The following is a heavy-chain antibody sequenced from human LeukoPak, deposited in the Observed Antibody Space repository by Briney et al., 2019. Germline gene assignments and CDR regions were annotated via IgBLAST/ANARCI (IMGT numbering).Heavy chain of an antibody. V-gene: IGHV4-59*08. J-gene: IGHJ3*02. CDR3: ARHADYGGNHDAFDI. Sequence: NASETLSLTCTVSGGSISSYYWSWIRQPPGKGLEWIGYIYYSGSTNYNPSLKSRVTISVDTSKNQFSLKLSSVTAADTAVYYCARHADYGGNHDAFDIWGQGTMVTVSS. D-gene: IGHD4-23*01. CDR1: GGSISSYY. CDR2: IYYSGST.